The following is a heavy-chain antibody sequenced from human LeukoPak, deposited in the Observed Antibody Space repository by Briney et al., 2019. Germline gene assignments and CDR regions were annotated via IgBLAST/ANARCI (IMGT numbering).Heavy chain of an antibody. V-gene: IGHV3-30*04. CDR3: ARVYLERLTAGYFDH. Sequence: GGSLRLSCTGSGFTFGDHAMNWVRQAPGKGLEWVAVISDDGRHNYYADSVKGRFTISRDNSKSTLYLQMNSLRDDDSAAYFCARVYLERLTAGYFDHWGQGTQVTVSP. CDR2: ISDDGRHN. D-gene: IGHD2-8*01. J-gene: IGHJ4*02. CDR1: GFTFGDHA.